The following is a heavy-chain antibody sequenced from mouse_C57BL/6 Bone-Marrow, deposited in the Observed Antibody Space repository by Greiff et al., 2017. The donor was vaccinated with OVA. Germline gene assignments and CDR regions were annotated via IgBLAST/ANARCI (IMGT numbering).Heavy chain of an antibody. CDR1: GYTFTSYG. V-gene: IGHV1-81*01. J-gene: IGHJ1*03. Sequence: QVQLQQSGAELARPGASVKLSCKASGYTFTSYGISWVKQRTGQGLEWIGEIYPRSGNTYYNEKFKGKATLTADKSSSTAYMELRSLTSEDSAVYFCARESYYSNYGGYFDVWGTGTTVTVSS. CDR2: IYPRSGNT. D-gene: IGHD2-5*01. CDR3: ARESYYSNYGGYFDV.